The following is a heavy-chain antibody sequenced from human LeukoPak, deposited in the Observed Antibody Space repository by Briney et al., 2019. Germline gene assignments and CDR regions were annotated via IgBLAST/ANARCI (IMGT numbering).Heavy chain of an antibody. CDR3: ARAGQWLVYFDY. Sequence: PSETLSLTCAVYGGSFSGYYWSWIRQPPGKGLEWIGEINHSGSTNYNPSLKSRVTISVDTSKNQFSLKLSSATAADTAVYYCARAGQWLVYFDYWGQGTLVTVSS. CDR1: GGSFSGYY. D-gene: IGHD6-19*01. CDR2: INHSGST. V-gene: IGHV4-34*01. J-gene: IGHJ4*02.